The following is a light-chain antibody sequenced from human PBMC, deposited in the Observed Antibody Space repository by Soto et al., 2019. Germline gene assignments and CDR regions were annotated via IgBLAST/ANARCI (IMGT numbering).Light chain of an antibody. CDR1: QSVSSSY. CDR3: QQYDSPQYP. Sequence: EIVLTQSPGTLSLSPGERATLSCRASQSVSSSYLAWYQQKPGQAPRLLIYGASSRATGIPDRFSGSGSGTDFTLTISRLEPEDFAVYYCQQYDSPQYPFGQGTKLEIK. CDR2: GAS. V-gene: IGKV3-20*01. J-gene: IGKJ2*01.